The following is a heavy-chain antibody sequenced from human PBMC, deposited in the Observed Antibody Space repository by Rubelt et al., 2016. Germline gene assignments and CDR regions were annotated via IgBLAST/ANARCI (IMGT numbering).Heavy chain of an antibody. D-gene: IGHD4-11*01. Sequence: QLQLQESGPGLVKPSETLSLTCTVSGGSISSSSYYWGWIRQPPGKGLEWIGSIYYSGSTNYNPSLKSRVTISVDTSKTQFSLKLSSVTAADTAVYYCARRGYSNYGSALFDPWGQGTLVTVSS. CDR2: IYYSGST. CDR1: GGSISSSSYY. V-gene: IGHV4-39*07. J-gene: IGHJ5*02. CDR3: ARRGYSNYGSALFDP.